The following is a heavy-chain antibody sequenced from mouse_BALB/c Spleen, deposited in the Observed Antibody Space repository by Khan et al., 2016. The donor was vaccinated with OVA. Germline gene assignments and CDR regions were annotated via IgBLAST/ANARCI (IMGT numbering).Heavy chain of an antibody. D-gene: IGHD2-10*02. CDR3: AKGVWSYYFALDY. V-gene: IGHV2-6-5*01. CDR2: IWGGGST. Sequence: QVQLKESGPGLVTPSQSLSITCTVSGFSLTDYGVSWIRQPPGKGLEWLGVIWGGGSTSYNSALKSRLSNSKDNSKSQVFLKMNSLQTDDTAMYYCAKGVWSYYFALDYWGQGTSVTVAS. J-gene: IGHJ4*01. CDR1: GFSLTDYG.